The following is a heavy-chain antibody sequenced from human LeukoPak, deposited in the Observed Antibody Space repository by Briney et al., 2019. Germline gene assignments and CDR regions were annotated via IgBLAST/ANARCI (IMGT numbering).Heavy chain of an antibody. CDR2: IKPDGSEK. V-gene: IGHV3-7*01. D-gene: IGHD5-12*01. Sequence: PGGSLRLSCAASGFTFSSYWMNWVRQAPGKGLECVANIKPDGSEKYYVDSLKGRFTISRDNAKNSLYLQMNSLRAEDTAVYYCARGPSGYVFRGAFDIWGQGTMVTVSS. CDR3: ARGPSGYVFRGAFDI. CDR1: GFTFSSYW. J-gene: IGHJ3*02.